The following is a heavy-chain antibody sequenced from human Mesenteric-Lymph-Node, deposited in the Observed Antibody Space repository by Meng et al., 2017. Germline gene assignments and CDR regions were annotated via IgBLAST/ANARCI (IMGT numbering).Heavy chain of an antibody. Sequence: QVQLQEAGPGLGKPSQTLSLTCTVSGGSISSGDYYWSWIRQPPGKGLEWIGYIYYSGSTYYNPSLKSRVTISVDTSKNQFSLKLSSVTAADAAVYYCGRDQGRELINHWGQGALVTASS. J-gene: IGHJ4*02. V-gene: IGHV4-30-4*01. CDR2: IYYSGST. D-gene: IGHD1-7*01. CDR3: GRDQGRELINH. CDR1: GGSISSGDYY.